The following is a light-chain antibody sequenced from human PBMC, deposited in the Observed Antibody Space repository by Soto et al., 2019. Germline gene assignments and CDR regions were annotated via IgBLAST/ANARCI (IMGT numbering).Light chain of an antibody. CDR2: GVS. V-gene: IGKV3-20*01. Sequence: ESVLTQSPGTLSLSPGERATLSFRASQSVSNSFFAWYQQKPGQAPRLLIYGVSSRATGIPDRFSGSGSGTDFTLTISRLEPEDFVVYFCQQYSSLPHTFGHGTKLEVK. CDR1: QSVSNSF. J-gene: IGKJ2*01. CDR3: QQYSSLPHT.